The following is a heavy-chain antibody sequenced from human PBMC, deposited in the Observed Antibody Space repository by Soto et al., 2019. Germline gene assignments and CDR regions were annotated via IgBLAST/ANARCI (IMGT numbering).Heavy chain of an antibody. J-gene: IGHJ4*02. CDR3: ARGSYSSSWYL. Sequence: SVKVSCKASGGTFSSYTISWVRQAPGQGLEWMGRIIPILGIANYARKFQGRVTITADKSTSTAYMELSSLRSEDTAVYYCARGSYSSSWYLWGQGTLVTVSS. V-gene: IGHV1-69*02. D-gene: IGHD6-13*01. CDR1: GGTFSSYT. CDR2: IIPILGIA.